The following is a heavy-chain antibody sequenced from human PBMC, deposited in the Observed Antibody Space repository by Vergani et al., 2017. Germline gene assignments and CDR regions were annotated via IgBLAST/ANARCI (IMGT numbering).Heavy chain of an antibody. J-gene: IGHJ6*02. CDR2: INPNSGGT. D-gene: IGHD4-17*01. CDR1: GDTFTGYY. Sequence: QVQLVQSGAEVKKPGASVKVSCKASGDTFTGYYMHWVRHAPGQGLECMGWINPNSGGTNYAQKFQGRVTITRDTSSSTAYMELSRLRSDDTAGYYCARTGMTTVTGYYYGMDVWGQGTTVTVSS. CDR3: ARTGMTTVTGYYYGMDV. V-gene: IGHV1-2*02.